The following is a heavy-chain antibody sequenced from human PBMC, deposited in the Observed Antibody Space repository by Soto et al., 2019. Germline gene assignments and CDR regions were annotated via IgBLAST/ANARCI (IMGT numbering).Heavy chain of an antibody. Sequence: SETLSLTCTVSAGSVSSSGYYWNWIRQPPGKGLEWIGYIYYNGGTNYSPSLKSRVTMLIDTSKNQFSLKLNSVTAADTAVYYCARDKWRRYPTDFYYYGMDVWGQGTTVTVSS. J-gene: IGHJ6*02. V-gene: IGHV4-61*08. CDR3: ARDKWRRYPTDFYYYGMDV. CDR2: IYYNGGT. D-gene: IGHD3-9*01. CDR1: AGSVSSSGYY.